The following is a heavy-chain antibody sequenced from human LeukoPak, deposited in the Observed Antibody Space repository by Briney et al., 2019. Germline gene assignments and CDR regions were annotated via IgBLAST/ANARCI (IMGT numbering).Heavy chain of an antibody. Sequence: SETLSLTCTVSGTSISSSAYYWGWIRQVPGKGREWIGSIYYSGTAYYNPSLESRVTISEDTSRSRFSLMLTSVTAADTAVYYCARQASDYYYYYMDVWGQGTTCIVAS. J-gene: IGHJ6*03. CDR2: IYYSGTA. V-gene: IGHV4-39*01. CDR1: GTSISSSAYY. CDR3: ARQASDYYYYYMDV.